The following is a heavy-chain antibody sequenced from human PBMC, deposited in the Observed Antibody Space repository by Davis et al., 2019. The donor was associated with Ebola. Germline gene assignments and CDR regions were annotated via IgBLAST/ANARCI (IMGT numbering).Heavy chain of an antibody. J-gene: IGHJ6*02. CDR3: ARYYDSGMDV. CDR1: GFTVSSNY. CDR2: IYSGGST. Sequence: AGSLRLSCAASGFTVSSNYMSWVRQAPGKGLEWVSVIYSGGSTYYADSVKGRFTIPRDNSKNTLYLQMNSLRAEDTAVYYCARYYDSGMDVWGQGTTVTVSS. V-gene: IGHV3-53*01.